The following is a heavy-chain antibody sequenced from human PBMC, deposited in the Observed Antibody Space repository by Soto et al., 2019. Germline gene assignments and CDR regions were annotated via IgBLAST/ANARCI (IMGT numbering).Heavy chain of an antibody. CDR1: GGSISSSSYY. Sequence: SETLSLTCTVSGGSISSSSYYWGWIRQPPVKGLEWIGSIYYSGSTYYNPSLKSRVTISVDTSKNQFSLKLSSVTAADTAVYYCARHCHKTLPVDDYWGQGTLVTVSS. J-gene: IGHJ4*02. V-gene: IGHV4-39*01. CDR3: ARHCHKTLPVDDY. CDR2: IYYSGST.